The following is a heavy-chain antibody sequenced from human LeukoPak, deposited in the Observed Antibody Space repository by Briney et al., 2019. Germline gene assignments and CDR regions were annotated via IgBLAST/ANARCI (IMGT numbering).Heavy chain of an antibody. CDR2: IRYDGSNK. CDR3: AKDMHCSSTSCHKGFDY. CDR1: GFTFSSYG. J-gene: IGHJ4*02. V-gene: IGHV3-30*02. Sequence: PGGSLRLSCAASGFTFSSYGMHWVRQAPGKGLEWVAFIRYDGSNKYYADSVKGRFTIPRDNSKNTLYLQMNSLRAEDTAVYYCAKDMHCSSTSCHKGFDYWGQGTLVTVSS. D-gene: IGHD2-2*01.